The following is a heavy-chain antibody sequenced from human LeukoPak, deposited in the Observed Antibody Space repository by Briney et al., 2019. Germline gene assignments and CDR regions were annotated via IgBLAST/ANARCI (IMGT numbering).Heavy chain of an antibody. CDR2: IYTSGST. CDR3: ARDTAGYCSGGSCYPTWFYP. J-gene: IGHJ5*02. CDR1: GRAIRTYY. Sequence: SETLSLTCTVSGRAIRTYYCTSIRQPAGKGLEWIGRIYTSGSTNYNPSLKSRVTISVDKSKNQFSLKLSSVTAAATAVDYCARDTAGYCSGGSCYPTWFYPWGQGTLVTVSS. V-gene: IGHV4-4*07. D-gene: IGHD2-15*01.